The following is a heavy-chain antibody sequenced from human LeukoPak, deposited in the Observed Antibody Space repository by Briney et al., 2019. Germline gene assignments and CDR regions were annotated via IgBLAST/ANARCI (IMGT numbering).Heavy chain of an antibody. J-gene: IGHJ4*02. CDR2: IYYSGST. Sequence: TSETLSLTCTVSGGSISSYYWSWIRQPPGKGLEWIGYIYYSGSTNYNPSLKSRVTISVDTSKDQFSLKLSSVTAADTAVYYCARVRRLGYCSSTSCYTEYYFDYWGQGTLVTVSS. CDR3: ARVRRLGYCSSTSCYTEYYFDY. V-gene: IGHV4-59*08. D-gene: IGHD2-2*02. CDR1: GGSISSYY.